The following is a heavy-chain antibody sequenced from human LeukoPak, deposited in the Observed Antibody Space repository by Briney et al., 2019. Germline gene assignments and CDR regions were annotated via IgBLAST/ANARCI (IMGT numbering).Heavy chain of an antibody. CDR2: INQDGSEK. J-gene: IGHJ4*02. D-gene: IGHD1-20*01. CDR1: GFTFSSYW. V-gene: IGHV3-7*01. CDR3: AVTAE. Sequence: GGSLRLSCAVSGFTFSSYWMSWVRQAPGKGLEWVANINQDGSEKYYVDSVKGRFTISRDNAKNSLYLQMNSLRAEDTAAYYCAVTAEWGQGTLVTVSS.